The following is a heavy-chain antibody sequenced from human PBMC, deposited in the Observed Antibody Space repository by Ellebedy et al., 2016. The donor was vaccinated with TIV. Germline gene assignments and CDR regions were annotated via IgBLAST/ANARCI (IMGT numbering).Heavy chain of an antibody. J-gene: IGHJ4*02. CDR2: INQSGRA. V-gene: IGHV4-34*01. Sequence: SETLSLTCAVYGGSFSGYYWSWVRQPPGKGLEWIGEINQSGRATYNPSLKGRVTISADMSKNQFSLRLTSVTAADTAAYYCAEGRSGWYYFDYWGQGTLVTVSS. CDR3: AEGRSGWYYFDY. CDR1: GGSFSGYY. D-gene: IGHD6-19*01.